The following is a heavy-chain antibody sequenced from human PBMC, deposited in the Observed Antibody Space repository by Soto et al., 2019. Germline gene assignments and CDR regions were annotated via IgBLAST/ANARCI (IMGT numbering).Heavy chain of an antibody. V-gene: IGHV3-30-3*01. J-gene: IGHJ6*02. D-gene: IGHD4-17*01. CDR1: GFTFSSYA. CDR3: ARDLSGDYVGGMDV. CDR2: ISHDGSNK. Sequence: GGSLRLSCAASGFTFSSYAMHWVRQAPGKGLEWVAVISHDGSNKYYADSVKGRFTISRDNSKNTLYLQMNSLRAEDTAVYYCARDLSGDYVGGMDVWGQGTTVTVSS.